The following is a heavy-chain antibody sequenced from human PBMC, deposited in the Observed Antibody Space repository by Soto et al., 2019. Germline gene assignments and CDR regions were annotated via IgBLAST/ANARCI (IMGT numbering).Heavy chain of an antibody. J-gene: IGHJ3*02. CDR2: IYYSGST. CDR3: ARAVVVVAATLDAFDI. CDR1: GGSISSYY. D-gene: IGHD2-15*01. V-gene: IGHV4-59*01. Sequence: SETLSLTCTVSGGSISSYYWSWIRQPPGKGLEWIGYIYYSGSTNYNPSLKSRVTISVDTSKNQFSLKLSSVTAADTAVYYCARAVVVVAATLDAFDIWGQGTMVTVSS.